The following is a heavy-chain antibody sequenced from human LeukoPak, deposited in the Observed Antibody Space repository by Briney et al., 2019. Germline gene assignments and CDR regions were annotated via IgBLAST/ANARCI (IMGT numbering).Heavy chain of an antibody. J-gene: IGHJ4*02. V-gene: IGHV4-61*02. Sequence: SPTLSLTCTVSGGSISSGSYYWSWIRQPAGKGLAWIGRIYTSGSTNYNPSLKSRVTISVDTSKNQFSLKLSSVTAADTAVYYCARGIAVAGYGIDYWGQGTLVTVSS. D-gene: IGHD6-19*01. CDR2: IYTSGST. CDR3: ARGIAVAGYGIDY. CDR1: GGSISSGSYY.